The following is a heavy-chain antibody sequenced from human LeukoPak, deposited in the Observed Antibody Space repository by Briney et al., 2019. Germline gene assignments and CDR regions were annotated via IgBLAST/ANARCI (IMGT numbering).Heavy chain of an antibody. Sequence: PGGSLRLSCAASGFTFSNYGMHWVRQAPGKGLEWVAVMSYDGSNKYYADSVKGRFTISRDNSKNTLYLQMNSLRAEDTAVYYCARDRNYRPGYFDLWGRGTLVTVSS. V-gene: IGHV3-30*03. CDR1: GFTFSNYG. J-gene: IGHJ2*01. D-gene: IGHD1-7*01. CDR2: MSYDGSNK. CDR3: ARDRNYRPGYFDL.